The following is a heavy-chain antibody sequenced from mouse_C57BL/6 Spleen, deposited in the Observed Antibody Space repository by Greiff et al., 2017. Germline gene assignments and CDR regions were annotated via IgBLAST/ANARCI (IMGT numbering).Heavy chain of an antibody. D-gene: IGHD2-4*01. CDR3: ALIYYENYFDY. CDR2: IHPSDSDT. J-gene: IGHJ2*01. Sequence: VQLQQPGAELVKPGASVKVSCKASGYTFTSYWMHWVKQRPGQGLEWIGGIHPSDSDTNYNQKFKGKATLTVDNSSSTAYMQLSSLTSEDSAVYYCALIYYENYFDYWGQGTTLTVSS. CDR1: GYTFTSYW. V-gene: IGHV1-74*01.